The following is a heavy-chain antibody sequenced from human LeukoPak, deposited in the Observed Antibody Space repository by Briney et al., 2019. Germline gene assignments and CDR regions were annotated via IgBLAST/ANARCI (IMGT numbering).Heavy chain of an antibody. V-gene: IGHV4-38-2*02. CDR2: IYHTGNT. Sequence: SETLSLTCTVSGYSISNGFYWGWIRQPPGKGLEWFGSIYHTGNTYYNPSLKSRVTISVDKSKNQFSLKLRSVTAADTAVYYCARGPRIAAASYFDFWGQGTLVTVSS. CDR3: ARGPRIAAASYFDF. D-gene: IGHD6-13*01. CDR1: GYSISNGFY. J-gene: IGHJ4*02.